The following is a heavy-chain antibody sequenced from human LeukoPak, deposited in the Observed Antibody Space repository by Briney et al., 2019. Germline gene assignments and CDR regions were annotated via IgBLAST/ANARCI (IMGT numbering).Heavy chain of an antibody. J-gene: IGHJ4*03. V-gene: IGHV4-34*01. D-gene: IGHD1-1*01. CDR1: GGSFSTYY. CDR2: INHRGDT. CDR3: ARGPTISETGYFDF. Sequence: SETLSLTCAVYGGSFSTYYWSWIRQSPGKGLEWIAEINHRGDTNYNPSVKSRVTISVDTSKNQFSLKVRSLTAADTAVYYCARGPTISETGYFDFWGQGTLVTASS.